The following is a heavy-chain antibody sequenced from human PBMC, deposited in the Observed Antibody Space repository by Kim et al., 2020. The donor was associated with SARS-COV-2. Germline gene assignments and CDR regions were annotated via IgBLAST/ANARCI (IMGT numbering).Heavy chain of an antibody. J-gene: IGHJ4*02. Sequence: SGPTLVNPTQTLTLTCTFSGFSLSTSGMCVSWIRQPPGKALEWLARIDWDDDKYYSTSLKTRLTISKDTSKNQVVLTMTNMDPVDTATYYCARTWVPQIAAAFDYWGQGTLVTVSS. CDR1: GFSLSTSGMC. CDR3: ARTWVPQIAAAFDY. D-gene: IGHD6-13*01. V-gene: IGHV2-70*11. CDR2: IDWDDDK.